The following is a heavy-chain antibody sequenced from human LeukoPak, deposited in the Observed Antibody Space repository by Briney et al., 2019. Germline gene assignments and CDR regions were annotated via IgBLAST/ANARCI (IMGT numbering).Heavy chain of an antibody. CDR1: GYTFTGYY. V-gene: IGHV1-2*02. Sequence: ASVNVSCKASGYTFTGYYMHWVRQAPGQGLEWMGWINPNSGGTNHAQKFQGRVTMTRETSISTAYMELSRLRSDDTAVYYCASLAVAGTTFAYWGQGTLVTVSS. CDR2: INPNSGGT. J-gene: IGHJ4*02. CDR3: ASLAVAGTTFAY. D-gene: IGHD6-19*01.